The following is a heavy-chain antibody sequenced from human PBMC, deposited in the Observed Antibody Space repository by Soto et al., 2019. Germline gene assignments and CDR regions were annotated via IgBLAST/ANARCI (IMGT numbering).Heavy chain of an antibody. D-gene: IGHD1-20*01. J-gene: IGHJ1*01. Sequence: EVQLVVSGGGLVQPGRSLRLSCAASGFTFGDYAMHWVRQVPGKGLEWVSGISWNGGTIAYADSVKGRFTIARDNAKNSLYLQMNSLRAEDTALYYCAKGYEWGYFRRWGQGTLVTVSS. CDR2: ISWNGGTI. CDR3: AKGYEWGYFRR. CDR1: GFTFGDYA. V-gene: IGHV3-9*01.